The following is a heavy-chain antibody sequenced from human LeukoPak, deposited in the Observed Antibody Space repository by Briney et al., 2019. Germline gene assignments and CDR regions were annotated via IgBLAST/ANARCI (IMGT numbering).Heavy chain of an antibody. CDR1: GFSFSRNS. CDR3: GKDSYVGVNWFDP. D-gene: IGHD1-26*01. J-gene: IGHJ5*02. CDR2: ISGSGGRT. V-gene: IGHV3-23*01. Sequence: GGSLRLSCAASGFSFSRNSMGWVRQAPGKGLEWVSAISGSGGRTFYADSVKGRFTISRDNSKNMVYLEMNSLRVEDTAVYYCGKDSYVGVNWFDPRGQGTLVTVSS.